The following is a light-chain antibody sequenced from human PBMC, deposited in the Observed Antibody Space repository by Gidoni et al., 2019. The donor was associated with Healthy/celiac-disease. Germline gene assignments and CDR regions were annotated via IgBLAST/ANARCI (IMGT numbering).Light chain of an antibody. V-gene: IGLV1-44*01. J-gene: IGLJ2*01. CDR1: SSNIGCNT. Sequence: QSVLTQPPSASGSPGQRVTISCSGSSSNIGCNTVNWYQQLPGTAPNLLIYSNNQRPSGVPDRFSGSKSGTSASLAISGLQSEDEADYYCAAWDDSLNGLVFGGGTKLTVL. CDR2: SNN. CDR3: AAWDDSLNGLV.